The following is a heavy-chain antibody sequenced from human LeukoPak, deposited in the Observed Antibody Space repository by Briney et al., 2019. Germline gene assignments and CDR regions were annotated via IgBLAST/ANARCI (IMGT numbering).Heavy chain of an antibody. J-gene: IGHJ4*02. D-gene: IGHD1-14*01. CDR1: GYTFTTYA. CDR3: ARDLGNRYDY. CDR2: ISAYNGNT. Sequence: ASVKVSCKASGYTFTTYAMHWVRQAPGQRLEWMGWISAYNGNTNYAQKLQGRVTMTTDTSTSTAYMELRSLRSDDTAVYYCARDLGNRYDYWGQGTLVTVSS. V-gene: IGHV1-18*01.